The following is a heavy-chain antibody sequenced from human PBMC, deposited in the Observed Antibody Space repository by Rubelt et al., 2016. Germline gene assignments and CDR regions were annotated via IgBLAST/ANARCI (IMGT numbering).Heavy chain of an antibody. CDR3: ASLVPPLRNAFDI. CDR1: GGSISTGSYY. CDR2: IYYSGST. J-gene: IGHJ3*02. Sequence: QLQLQESGPGLVKPSDTLSLSCTVSGGSISTGSYYWGWIRQAPGPGLEWIGSIYYSGSTYYNPSLTSRVPISVDTSKIQFSLKLGSVTAADTAVYYCASLVPPLRNAFDIWGQGTMVTVSS. V-gene: IGHV4-39*01.